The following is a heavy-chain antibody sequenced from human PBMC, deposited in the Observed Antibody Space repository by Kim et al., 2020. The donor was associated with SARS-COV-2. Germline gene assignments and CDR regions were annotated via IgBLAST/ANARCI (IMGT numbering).Heavy chain of an antibody. CDR3: ARDQHYYDSSGYFDY. CDR1: GFTFSSYA. CDR2: ISYDGSNK. D-gene: IGHD3-22*01. Sequence: LSLTCAASGFTFSSYAMHWVRQAPGKGLEWVAVISYDGSNKYYADSVKGRFTISRDNSKNTLYLQMNSLRAEDTAVYYCARDQHYYDSSGYFDYWGQGTLVTVSS. V-gene: IGHV3-30*04. J-gene: IGHJ4*02.